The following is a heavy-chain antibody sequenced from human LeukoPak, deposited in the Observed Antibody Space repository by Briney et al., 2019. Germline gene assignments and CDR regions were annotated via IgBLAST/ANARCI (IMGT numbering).Heavy chain of an antibody. Sequence: GGSLRLSCAASGFTFSSYWMSWVRQAPGKGLEWVANIKQDGSEKYYVDSVKGRFTISRDNAKNSLYLQMNSLRAEDTAVYYCARDVASGGSSPHYYYYYYMDVWGKGTTVTVSS. D-gene: IGHD6-6*01. V-gene: IGHV3-7*01. CDR1: GFTFSSYW. CDR2: IKQDGSEK. CDR3: ARDVASGGSSPHYYYYYYMDV. J-gene: IGHJ6*03.